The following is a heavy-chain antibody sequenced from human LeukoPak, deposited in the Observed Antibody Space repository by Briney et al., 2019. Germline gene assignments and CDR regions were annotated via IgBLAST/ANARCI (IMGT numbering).Heavy chain of an antibody. CDR3: ARVTRWPTPWNYFDY. V-gene: IGHV4-38-2*02. CDR2: IYHSGST. CDR1: NYSISSSYY. J-gene: IGHJ4*02. Sequence: PSETLSLTCTVSNYSISSSYYWGWIRQSPGKGLEWIGNIYHSGSTYYNPSLKSRVTISLDTSKNQFSLKVTSVTAADTAVYYCARVTRWPTPWNYFDYWGQGTLVTVSS. D-gene: IGHD1-1*01.